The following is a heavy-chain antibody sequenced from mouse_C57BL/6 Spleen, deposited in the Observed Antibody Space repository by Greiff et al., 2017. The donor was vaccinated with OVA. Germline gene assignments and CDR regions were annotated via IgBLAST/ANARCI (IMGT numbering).Heavy chain of an antibody. CDR2: INPSSGYT. Sequence: QVQLQQSGAELARPGASVKMSCKASGYTFTSYTMHWVKQRPGQGLEWIGYINPSSGYTKYNQKFKDKATLTADKSSSTAYMQLSSLTSEDSAVYYCASLDYGYAMDYWGHGTSVTVSS. CDR1: GYTFTSYT. CDR3: ASLDYGYAMDY. V-gene: IGHV1-4*01. J-gene: IGHJ4*01. D-gene: IGHD2-4*01.